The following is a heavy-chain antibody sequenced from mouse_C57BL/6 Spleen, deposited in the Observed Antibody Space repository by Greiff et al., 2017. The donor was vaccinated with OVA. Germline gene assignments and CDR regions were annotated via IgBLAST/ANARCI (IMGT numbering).Heavy chain of an antibody. CDR2: IDPENGDT. J-gene: IGHJ2*01. CDR3: TFAYYSNLYYFDY. V-gene: IGHV14-4*01. Sequence: VQLQQSGAELVRPGASVKLSCTASGFNIKDAYMHWVKQRPEQGLEWIGWIDPENGDTEYASKFQGKATITADTSSNTAYLQLSSLTSEDTAVYYCTFAYYSNLYYFDYWGQGTTLTVSS. D-gene: IGHD2-5*01. CDR1: GFNIKDAY.